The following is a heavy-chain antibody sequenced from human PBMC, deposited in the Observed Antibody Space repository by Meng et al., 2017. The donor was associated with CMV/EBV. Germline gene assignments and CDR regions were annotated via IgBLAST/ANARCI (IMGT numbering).Heavy chain of an antibody. J-gene: IGHJ4*02. D-gene: IGHD2-2*01. CDR2: ISSSSGTI. CDR1: GFTFSSYS. CDR3: ARRRCSTSCYLDY. Sequence: GGSLRLSCAASGFTFSSYSMNWVRRAPGKGLEWVSYISSSSGTIYYADSVKGRFTISRDDAKNSLYLQMNSLRAEDTAVYYCARRRCSTSCYLDYWGQGTLVTVSS. V-gene: IGHV3-48*04.